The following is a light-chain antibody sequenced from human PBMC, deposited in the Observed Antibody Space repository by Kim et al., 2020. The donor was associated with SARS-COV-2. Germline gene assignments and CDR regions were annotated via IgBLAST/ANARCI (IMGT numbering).Light chain of an antibody. Sequence: SLSPGERATLSCRASQSVSSYLAWYQQKPGQSPRLLIYDASNRATGIPARFSGSGSGTDFTLTISSLEPEDFAVYYCQQRGNWPTFGGGTKVDIK. J-gene: IGKJ4*01. CDR3: QQRGNWPT. V-gene: IGKV3-11*01. CDR1: QSVSSY. CDR2: DAS.